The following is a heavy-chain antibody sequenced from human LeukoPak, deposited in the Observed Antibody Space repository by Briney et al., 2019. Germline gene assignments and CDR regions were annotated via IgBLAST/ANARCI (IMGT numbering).Heavy chain of an antibody. CDR2: LDHGGST. D-gene: IGHD2-8*01. CDR1: GGSFSGYF. CDR3: ARRYCTDGVCYLVS. J-gene: IGHJ1*01. V-gene: IGHV4-34*01. Sequence: SETLSLTCALYGGSFSGYFWSWIRQPPGKGLEWIGDLDHGGSTNYNPSLKSRVTISLETSKSQCSLKLSSVAAADPAVYDCARRYCTDGVCYLVSWGEATLATVSS.